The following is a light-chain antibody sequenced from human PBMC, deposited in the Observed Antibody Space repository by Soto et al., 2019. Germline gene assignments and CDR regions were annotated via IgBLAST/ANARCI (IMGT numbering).Light chain of an antibody. V-gene: IGLV2-14*01. CDR1: SSDVGGYNY. Sequence: QSALTQPASVSGSPGQSITISCTGTSSDVGGYNYVSWYQQHPGKAPKLMIYEVSNRPSGVSNRFSGSKSGNTASLPSAGLQAGDEADYYCSSYISSSTHLVFGGGTKLTVL. CDR3: SSYISSSTHLV. CDR2: EVS. J-gene: IGLJ2*01.